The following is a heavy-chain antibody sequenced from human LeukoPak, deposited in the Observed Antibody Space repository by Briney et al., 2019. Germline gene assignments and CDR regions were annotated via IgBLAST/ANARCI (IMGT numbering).Heavy chain of an antibody. CDR2: IGIDSGNT. J-gene: IGHJ4*02. Sequence: PGGSLRLSCAASGFPFSSYAMSWVRQAPGKGLEWISYIGIDSGNTNYADSVKGRFTISRDNSKNTLYLQMNSLRAEDTAVYYCAKIRSGSWEALGYWGQGTLVTVSS. D-gene: IGHD6-13*01. V-gene: IGHV3-23*01. CDR1: GFPFSSYA. CDR3: AKIRSGSWEALGY.